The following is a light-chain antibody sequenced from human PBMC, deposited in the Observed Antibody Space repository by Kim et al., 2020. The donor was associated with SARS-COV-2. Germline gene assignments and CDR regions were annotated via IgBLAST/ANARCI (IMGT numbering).Light chain of an antibody. CDR1: SSDVGGYNY. Sequence: GQSITNSCTGTSSDVGGYNYVSWYQQHPGKAPKLMIYAVSKRPSGVSNRFSGSKSGNTASLTISGLQAEDEADYYCTSYTSSNTWVFGGGTQLTVL. V-gene: IGLV2-14*04. CDR2: AVS. CDR3: TSYTSSNTWV. J-gene: IGLJ3*02.